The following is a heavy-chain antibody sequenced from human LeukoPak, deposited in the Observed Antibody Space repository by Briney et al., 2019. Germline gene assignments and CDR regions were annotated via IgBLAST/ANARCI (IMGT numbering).Heavy chain of an antibody. Sequence: GGSLRLSCAASGFTFSSYAMSWVRQAPGKGLEWVSAISGSGGSTYYADSVKGRFTISRDSSKNTLYLQMNSLRAEDTAIYYCAKDRRQERFLGSFDYWGQGTLVTVSS. J-gene: IGHJ4*02. CDR1: GFTFSSYA. CDR2: ISGSGGST. V-gene: IGHV3-23*01. CDR3: AKDRRQERFLGSFDY. D-gene: IGHD3-3*01.